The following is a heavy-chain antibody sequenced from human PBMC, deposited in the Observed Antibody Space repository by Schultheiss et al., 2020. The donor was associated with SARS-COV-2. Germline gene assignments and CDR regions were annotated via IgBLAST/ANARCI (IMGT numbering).Heavy chain of an antibody. J-gene: IGHJ4*02. Sequence: LSCTVSGGSISSGGYYWSWIRQHPGKGLEWIGYIYYSGSTYYNPSLKSRVTISVDTSKNQFSLKLSSVTAADTAVYYCVKEEGHGPNNFDYWGQGTLVTVSS. V-gene: IGHV4-31*03. CDR3: VKEEGHGPNNFDY. D-gene: IGHD2/OR15-2a*01. CDR1: GGSISSGGYY. CDR2: IYYSGST.